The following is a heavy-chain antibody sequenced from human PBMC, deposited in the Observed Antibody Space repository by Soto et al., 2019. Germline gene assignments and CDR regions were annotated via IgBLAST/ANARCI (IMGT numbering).Heavy chain of an antibody. CDR2: ISGSGNDA. D-gene: IGHD2-15*01. V-gene: IGHV3-23*01. J-gene: IGHJ4*02. Sequence: GGSLRLSCAASGFPFSHYAMSWVRQAPGKGLEWVSAISGSGNDASYADSVRGRFTISRDNSRDTLYLQMNSLRADDTAVYYCARDEGGNSDYWGRGTLVTVSS. CDR1: GFPFSHYA. CDR3: ARDEGGNSDY.